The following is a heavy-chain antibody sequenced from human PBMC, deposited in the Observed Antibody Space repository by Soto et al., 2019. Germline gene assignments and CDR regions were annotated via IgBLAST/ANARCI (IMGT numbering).Heavy chain of an antibody. J-gene: IGHJ3*02. CDR2: IIPIFGTA. CDR1: GGTFSSYA. CDR3: AREEYSSSSGLVYAFDI. Sequence: QVQLVQSGAEVKKPGSSVKVSCKASGGTFSSYAISWVRQAPGQGLEWMGGIIPIFGTANYAQKFQGRVTITADESTSTAYMELSILRSEDTAVYYCAREEYSSSSGLVYAFDIWGQGTMVTVSS. V-gene: IGHV1-69*01. D-gene: IGHD6-6*01.